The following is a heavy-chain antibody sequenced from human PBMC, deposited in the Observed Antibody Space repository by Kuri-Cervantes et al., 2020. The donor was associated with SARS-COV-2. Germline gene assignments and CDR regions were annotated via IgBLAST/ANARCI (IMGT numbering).Heavy chain of an antibody. CDR2: ISSSSSTI. J-gene: IGHJ4*02. D-gene: IGHD1-7*01. V-gene: IGHV3-48*01. Sequence: GESLKISCAASGFTXSSYSMNWVRQAPGKGLEWVSYISSSSSTIYYADSVKGRFTISRDNSKNTLYLQMNSLRAEDTAVYYCAKDHSXWNSYYFDYWGQGTWSPSPQ. CDR1: GFTXSSYS. CDR3: AKDHSXWNSYYFDY.